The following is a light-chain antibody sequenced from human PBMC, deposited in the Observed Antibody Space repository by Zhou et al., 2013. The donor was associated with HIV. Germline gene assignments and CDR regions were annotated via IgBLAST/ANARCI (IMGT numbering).Light chain of an antibody. CDR3: QQYNNWPQT. CDR2: GAS. CDR1: QSVSSN. J-gene: IGKJ5*01. V-gene: IGKV3D-15*01. Sequence: EIVLTQSPATLSLSPGERAALSCRASQSVSSNLAWYQQQPGQAPRLLMYGASTRATGIPARFSGSGAGTEFTLTISSLQSEDFAVYYCQQYNNWPQTFGQGTRLEI.